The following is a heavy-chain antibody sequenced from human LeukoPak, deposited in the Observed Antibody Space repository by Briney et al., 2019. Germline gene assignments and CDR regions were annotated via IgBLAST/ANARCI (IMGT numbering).Heavy chain of an antibody. CDR3: ARVGEGQVVVIRDLYYSDY. V-gene: IGHV4-39*07. CDR1: GGSISSSSYY. CDR2: IYYSGST. J-gene: IGHJ4*02. D-gene: IGHD3-22*01. Sequence: SETLSLTCTVSGGSISSSSYYWGWIRQPPGKGLEWIGSIYYSGSTYYNPSLKSRVTISVDTSKNQFSLKLSSVTAADTAVYYCARVGEGQVVVIRDLYYSDYWGQGTLVTVSS.